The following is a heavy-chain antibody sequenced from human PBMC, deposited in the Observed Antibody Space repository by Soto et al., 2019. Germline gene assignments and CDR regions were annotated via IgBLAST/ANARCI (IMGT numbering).Heavy chain of an antibody. J-gene: IGHJ6*02. CDR2: IWYDGSNK. Sequence: QVQLVESGGGVVQPGRSLRLSCAASGFTFSSYGMHWVRQAPGKGLEWVAVIWYDGSNKYYADSVKGRFTISRDNSKNTLYLQMNSLRAEDTAVYYCARETLRFYSYCMDVWGQGTTVTVSS. CDR3: ARETLRFYSYCMDV. CDR1: GFTFSSYG. V-gene: IGHV3-33*01. D-gene: IGHD3-3*01.